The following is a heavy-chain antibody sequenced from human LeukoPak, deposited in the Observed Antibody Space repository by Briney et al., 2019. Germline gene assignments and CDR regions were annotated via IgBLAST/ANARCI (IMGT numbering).Heavy chain of an antibody. D-gene: IGHD2-2*01. CDR3: TTDWVVDAWIVPAAMKGY. J-gene: IGHJ4*02. CDR1: GFIFINYA. CDR2: ISNDGSIK. V-gene: IGHV3-30-3*01. Sequence: PGGSLRLSCAASGFIFINYAMHWVRQAPGKGLEWVASISNDGSIKDYADSVKGRFTISRDDSKNTLYLQMNSLKTEDTAVYYCTTDWVVDAWIVPAAMKGYWGQGTLVTVSS.